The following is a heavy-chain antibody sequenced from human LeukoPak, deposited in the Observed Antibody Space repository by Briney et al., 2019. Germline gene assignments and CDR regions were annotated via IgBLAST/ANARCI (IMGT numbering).Heavy chain of an antibody. J-gene: IGHJ4*02. CDR2: INPNSGGT. CDR1: GYTFTGYY. D-gene: IGHD3-9*01. Sequence: ASVKVSCKASGYTFTGYYMHWVRQAPGQGLEWMGWINPNSGGTNYAQKFQGRVTMTRDTSISTAYMELSRLRSDDTAVYYCARDRAAIRYFDWLLLNYWGQGTLVTVSS. V-gene: IGHV1-2*02. CDR3: ARDRAAIRYFDWLLLNY.